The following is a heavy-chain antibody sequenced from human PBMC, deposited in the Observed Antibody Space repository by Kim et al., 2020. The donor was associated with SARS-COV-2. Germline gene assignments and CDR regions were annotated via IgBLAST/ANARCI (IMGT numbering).Heavy chain of an antibody. V-gene: IGHV3-33*06. D-gene: IGHD2-15*01. CDR3: AKCGEVGGGSCYLDY. CDR1: GFTFSSYG. CDR2: IWYDGSNK. Sequence: GGSLRLSCAASGFTFSSYGMHWVRQAPGKGLEWVAVIWYDGSNKYYADSVKGRFTISRDNSKNTLYLQMNSLRAEDTAVYYCAKCGEVGGGSCYLDYWGQGTLVTVSS. J-gene: IGHJ4*02.